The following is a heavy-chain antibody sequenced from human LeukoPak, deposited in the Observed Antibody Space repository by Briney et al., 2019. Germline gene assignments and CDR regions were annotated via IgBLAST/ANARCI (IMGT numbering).Heavy chain of an antibody. CDR2: IKQDGSEK. CDR3: AKPGGNHYFDY. J-gene: IGHJ4*02. Sequence: GGSLRLSCAASGFTFSSYWMSWVRQAPGKGLEWVANIKQDGSEKYYVDSVKGRFTISRDNAKNSLYLQMNSLRAEDTAVYYCAKPGGNHYFDYWGQGTLVTVSS. CDR1: GFTFSSYW. D-gene: IGHD4-23*01. V-gene: IGHV3-7*03.